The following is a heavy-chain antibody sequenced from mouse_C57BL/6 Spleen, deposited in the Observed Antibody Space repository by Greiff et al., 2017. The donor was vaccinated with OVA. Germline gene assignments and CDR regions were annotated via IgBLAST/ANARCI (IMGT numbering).Heavy chain of an antibody. D-gene: IGHD1-1*01. Sequence: EVQLQQSGPELVKPGASVKISCKASGYTFTDYYMNWVKQSHGKSLEWIGDINPNNGGTSYNQKFKGKATLTVDKSSSTAYMELRSLTSEDSAVCYCARRGNYYGSPYYAMDYWGQGTSVTVSS. V-gene: IGHV1-26*01. CDR2: INPNNGGT. J-gene: IGHJ4*01. CDR3: ARRGNYYGSPYYAMDY. CDR1: GYTFTDYY.